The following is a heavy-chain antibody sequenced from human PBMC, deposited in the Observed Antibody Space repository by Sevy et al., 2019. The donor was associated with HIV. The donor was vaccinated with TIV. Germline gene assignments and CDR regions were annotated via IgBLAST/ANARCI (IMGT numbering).Heavy chain of an antibody. Sequence: GGYLRLSCAASGFPFSSYGMHWVRQAPGKGLEWVEFIWYDGSNKYYADSVKGRFTVSRDNSKNTLYLQMNSLRGEDTAVYYCAKSRWTTVTAHYFDYWGQGTLVTVSS. CDR3: AKSRWTTVTAHYFDY. D-gene: IGHD4-17*01. CDR1: GFPFSSYG. V-gene: IGHV3-30*02. CDR2: IWYDGSNK. J-gene: IGHJ4*02.